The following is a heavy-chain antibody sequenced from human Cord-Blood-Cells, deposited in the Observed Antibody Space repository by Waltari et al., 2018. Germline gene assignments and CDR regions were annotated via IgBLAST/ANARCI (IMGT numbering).Heavy chain of an antibody. D-gene: IGHD2-15*01. V-gene: IGHV5-51*03. J-gene: IGHJ4*02. Sequence: EVQLVQSGAEVKKPGESLTISCKVSGYSFTSYWIGWVRQLPGKGLEWMGIIYPGDSDTRYSPSFQGQVTISADKSISTAYLQWSSLKASDTAMYYCARRGEYCSGGSCYYFDYWGQGTLVTVSS. CDR3: ARRGEYCSGGSCYYFDY. CDR2: IYPGDSDT. CDR1: GYSFTSYW.